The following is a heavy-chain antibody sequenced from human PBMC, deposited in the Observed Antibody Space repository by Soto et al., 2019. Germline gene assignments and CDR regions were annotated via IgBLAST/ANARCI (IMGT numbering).Heavy chain of an antibody. CDR1: GFTFSDYY. D-gene: IGHD6-13*01. Sequence: QVQLVESGGGLVKPGGSLRLSCAASGFTFSDYYMSWIRQAPGKGLERVSYISSSGSTIYYADSVKGRFTIARDNAKNSLYLQMNSLRAEDTAVYYCARAMGAAAGTYYYYYYYMDVWGKGTTVTVSS. CDR3: ARAMGAAAGTYYYYYYYMDV. J-gene: IGHJ6*03. CDR2: ISSSGSTI. V-gene: IGHV3-11*01.